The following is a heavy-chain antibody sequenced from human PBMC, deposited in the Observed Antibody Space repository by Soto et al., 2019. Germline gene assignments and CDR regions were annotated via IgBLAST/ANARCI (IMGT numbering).Heavy chain of an antibody. CDR1: GFTFSSYA. Sequence: SGGSLRLSCAASGFTFSSYAMSWVRQAPGKGLEWVSAFSGRSGSTYYADSVKGRFTISRDNAKNTLYLQMNSLRDEDTAVYYCAREGNYYDSSGYYSYYYYGMDVWGQGTTVTVSS. D-gene: IGHD3-22*01. CDR2: FSGRSGST. CDR3: AREGNYYDSSGYYSYYYYGMDV. J-gene: IGHJ6*02. V-gene: IGHV3-23*01.